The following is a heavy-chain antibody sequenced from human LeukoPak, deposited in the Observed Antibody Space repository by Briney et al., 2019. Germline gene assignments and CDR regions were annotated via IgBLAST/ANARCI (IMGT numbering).Heavy chain of an antibody. J-gene: IGHJ4*02. CDR3: AKVNMIVVVTNYFDY. D-gene: IGHD3-22*01. Sequence: PGGSLRLSCAASGFTFSSYAMHWVRQAPGKGLEWVAVISYDGSNKYYADSVKGRFTISRDNSKNTLYLQMNSLRAEDTAVYYCAKVNMIVVVTNYFDYWGQGTLVTVSS. CDR1: GFTFSSYA. V-gene: IGHV3-30-3*01. CDR2: ISYDGSNK.